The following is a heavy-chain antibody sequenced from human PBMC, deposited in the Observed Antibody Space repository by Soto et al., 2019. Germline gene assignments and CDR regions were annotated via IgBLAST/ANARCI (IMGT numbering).Heavy chain of an antibody. J-gene: IGHJ4*02. D-gene: IGHD3-3*01. CDR2: IYYSGST. V-gene: IGHV4-30-4*01. CDR1: GGSISSGDYY. CDR3: ARDGLRFLEWSSY. Sequence: SETLSLTCTVSGGSISSGDYYWSWIRQPPGKGLEWIGYIYYSGSTYYNPSLKSRVTISVDTSKNQFSLKLSSVTAADTAVYYRARDGLRFLEWSSYWGQGTMVTVYS.